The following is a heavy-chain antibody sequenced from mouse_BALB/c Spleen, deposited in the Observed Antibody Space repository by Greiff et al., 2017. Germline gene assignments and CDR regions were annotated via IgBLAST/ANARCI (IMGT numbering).Heavy chain of an antibody. CDR2: IDPANGNT. D-gene: IGHD2-3*01. J-gene: IGHJ3*01. V-gene: IGHV14-3*02. CDR3: SDGYWFAY. Sequence: ESGAELVKPGASVKLSCTASGFNIKDTYMHWVKQRPEQGLEWIGRIDPANGNTKYDPKFQGKATITADTSSNTAYLQLSSLTSEDTAVYYCSDGYWFAYWGQGTLVTVSA. CDR1: GFNIKDTY.